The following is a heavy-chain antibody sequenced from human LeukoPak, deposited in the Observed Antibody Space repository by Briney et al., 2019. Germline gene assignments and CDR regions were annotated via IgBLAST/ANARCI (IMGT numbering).Heavy chain of an antibody. CDR2: ITSSSSYI. CDR3: ASNIPIDY. D-gene: IGHD2-21*01. CDR1: GFTFSSYS. J-gene: IGHJ4*02. V-gene: IGHV3-21*01. Sequence: NPGGSLRLSCAASGFTFSSYSMNWVRQAPGKGLEWVSSITSSSSYIYYADSVKGRFTISRDNAKNSLYLQMNSLRAEDTAVCYCASNIPIDYWGQGTLVTVSS.